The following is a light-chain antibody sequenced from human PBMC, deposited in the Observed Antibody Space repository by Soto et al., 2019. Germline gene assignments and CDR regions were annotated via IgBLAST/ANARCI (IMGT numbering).Light chain of an antibody. J-gene: IGKJ2*01. CDR2: GAS. CDR1: QTVSTSS. CDR3: QQYGQSPTT. V-gene: IGKV3-20*01. Sequence: EIVLTQSPGTLSLSPGDTATLSCRASQTVSTSSLAWYQQKPDQAPRLLIYGASTRAAGVPDRFTGGGSGTDFTLTISRLEPEVLAVFYSQQYGQSPTTFGQGTKVEI.